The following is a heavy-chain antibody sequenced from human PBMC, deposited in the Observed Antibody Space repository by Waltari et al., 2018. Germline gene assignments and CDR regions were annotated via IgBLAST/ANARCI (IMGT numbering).Heavy chain of an antibody. V-gene: IGHV1-69*08. J-gene: IGHJ6*02. CDR2: IIPIHGKA. CDR3: ARDRGVAATYGMDV. Sequence: QVQLVQSGAEVKKPGSSVKVSCKASGGTFSSYTISWVRQAPGQGLEWMGRIIPIHGKANYAQKFQGRVTITAYKSTSTAYMELSSLRAEDTAVYYCARDRGVAATYGMDVWGQGTTVTVSS. CDR1: GGTFSSYT. D-gene: IGHD2-15*01.